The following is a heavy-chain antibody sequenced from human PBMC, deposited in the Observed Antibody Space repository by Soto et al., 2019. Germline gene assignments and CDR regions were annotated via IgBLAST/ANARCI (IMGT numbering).Heavy chain of an antibody. CDR3: ARAGYCGGDCYPRFDP. V-gene: IGHV1-69*06. Sequence: SVKVSSKTCGGPFSSYAISLVRQAPRQGLEWMGGIIPIFGTANYAQKFQGRVTITADKSTSTAYMELSSLRSEDTAVYYCARAGYCGGDCYPRFDPWGQGTLVTVSS. D-gene: IGHD2-21*02. CDR2: IIPIFGTA. CDR1: GGPFSSYA. J-gene: IGHJ5*02.